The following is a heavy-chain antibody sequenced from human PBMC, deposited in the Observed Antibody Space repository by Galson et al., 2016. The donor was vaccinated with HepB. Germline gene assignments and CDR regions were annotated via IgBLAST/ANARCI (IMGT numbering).Heavy chain of an antibody. Sequence: SETLSLTCSLSGGSISTYYWTWIRQAPGRGLEWIGNALYTGSTNYNPSLKSRVTISIDPSETQFSLKLDSVTAADTAVYYCARDALYRCSDDSLDYHGLDVWGQWTTVTVS. D-gene: IGHD5-12*01. CDR2: ALYTGST. CDR1: GGSISTYY. J-gene: IGHJ6*02. CDR3: ARDALYRCSDDSLDYHGLDV. V-gene: IGHV4-59*01.